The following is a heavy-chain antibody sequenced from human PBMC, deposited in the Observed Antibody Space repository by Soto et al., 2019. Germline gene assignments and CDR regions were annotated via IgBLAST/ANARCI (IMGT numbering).Heavy chain of an antibody. CDR3: TTRGALGY. CDR1: DLSFSNAY. J-gene: IGHJ4*02. CDR2: IKSKTDGGTI. D-gene: IGHD2-15*01. Sequence: EVQLVESGGGLVKPGESLRLSCAASDLSFSNAYINWVRQAPGKGLEWVDRIKSKTDGGTIDYAAPVKGRFIISRDDSSNTVYLQMNSLKTEDTAVYYCTTRGALGYWGQGTLVTVSS. V-gene: IGHV3-15*07.